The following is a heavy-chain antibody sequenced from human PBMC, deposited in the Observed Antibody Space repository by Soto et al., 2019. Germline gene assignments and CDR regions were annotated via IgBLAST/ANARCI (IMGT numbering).Heavy chain of an antibody. J-gene: IGHJ5*02. Sequence: SETLSLTCTVSGGSISSYYWSWIRQPPGKGLEWIGYIYYSGSTNYNPSLKSRVTISVDTSKNQFSLKLSSVTAADTAVYYCARGSVAARSRWWSDPSGQGTPCTVSS. CDR2: IYYSGST. D-gene: IGHD6-6*01. CDR3: ARGSVAARSRWWSDP. CDR1: GGSISSYY. V-gene: IGHV4-59*01.